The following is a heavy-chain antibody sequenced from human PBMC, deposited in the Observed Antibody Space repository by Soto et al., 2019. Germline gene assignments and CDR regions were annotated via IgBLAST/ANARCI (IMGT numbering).Heavy chain of an antibody. Sequence: PGGSLRLSCAASGFTFSGSAMHWVRQASGKGLEWVGRIRSKANSYATAYAASVKGRFTISRDDSKNTAYLQMNSLKTEDTAVYYCTRGGGYSYGDYYYYGMDVWGQGTTVTVSS. J-gene: IGHJ6*02. CDR1: GFTFSGSA. V-gene: IGHV3-73*01. CDR2: IRSKANSYAT. CDR3: TRGGGYSYGDYYYYGMDV. D-gene: IGHD5-18*01.